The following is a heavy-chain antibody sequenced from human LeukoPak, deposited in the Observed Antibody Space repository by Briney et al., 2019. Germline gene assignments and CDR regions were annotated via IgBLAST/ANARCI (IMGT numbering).Heavy chain of an antibody. Sequence: GGSLRLSCAASGFTFSSYAMHWVRQAPGKGLEWVAVISYDGSSYWYAGSVKGRFTISRDNSKNTLYLQMNNLRAEDTAVYYCAKALAYSSGYLKWGENSEDYYYYYAMDVWGQGTTVTVSS. V-gene: IGHV3-30-3*01. CDR1: GFTFSSYA. CDR2: ISYDGSSY. J-gene: IGHJ6*02. CDR3: AKALAYSSGYLKWGENSEDYYYYYAMDV. D-gene: IGHD6-19*01.